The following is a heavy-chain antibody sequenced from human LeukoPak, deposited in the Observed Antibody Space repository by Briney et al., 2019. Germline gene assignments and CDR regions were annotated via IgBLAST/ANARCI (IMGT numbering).Heavy chain of an antibody. CDR2: IWYDGSNK. V-gene: IGHV3-33*01. Sequence: GRSLRLSCAASGFTFSSYGMHWVRQAPGKGLEWVAVIWYDGSNKYYADSVKGRFTISRDNSKNTLYLQMNSLRAEDTAVYYCARDDSGYDVSQNDYWGQGTLVTVSS. CDR3: ARDDSGYDVSQNDY. D-gene: IGHD5-12*01. J-gene: IGHJ4*02. CDR1: GFTFSSYG.